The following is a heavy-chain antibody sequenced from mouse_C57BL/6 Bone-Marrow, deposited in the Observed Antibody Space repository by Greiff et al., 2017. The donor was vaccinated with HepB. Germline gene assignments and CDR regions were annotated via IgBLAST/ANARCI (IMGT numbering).Heavy chain of an antibody. CDR2: IYPGDGDT. CDR1: GYAFSSSW. CDR3: AVYYDYEDAMDY. V-gene: IGHV1-82*01. Sequence: QVQLQQSGPELVKPGASVKISCKASGYAFSSSWMNWAKQRPGKGLEWIGRIYPGDGDTNYNGKFKGKATLTADKSSSTAYMQLSSLTSEDSAVYFGAVYYDYEDAMDYWGQGTSVTVSS. D-gene: IGHD2-4*01. J-gene: IGHJ4*01.